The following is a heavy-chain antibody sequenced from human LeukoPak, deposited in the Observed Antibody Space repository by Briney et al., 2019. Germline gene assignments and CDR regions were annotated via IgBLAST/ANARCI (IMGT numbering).Heavy chain of an antibody. Sequence: SETLSLTCTVSGGSISSYYWSWIRQPPGKGLEWIGYIYYSGSTNYNPSLKSRVTISVDTSKNQFSLKLGSVTAADTAVYYCAGGGGGDDILTGYYIGEDYWGQGTLVTVSS. V-gene: IGHV4-59*08. CDR2: IYYSGST. J-gene: IGHJ4*02. D-gene: IGHD3-9*01. CDR3: AGGGGGDDILTGYYIGEDY. CDR1: GGSISSYY.